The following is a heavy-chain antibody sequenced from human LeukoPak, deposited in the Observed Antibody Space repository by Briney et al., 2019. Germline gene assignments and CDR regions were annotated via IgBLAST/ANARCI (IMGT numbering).Heavy chain of an antibody. CDR1: GGTFSSYA. Sequence: SVKVSCKASGGTFSSYAISWVRQAPGQGLEWMGGIIPIFGTANYAQKFQGRVTITANESTSTAYMELSSLRSEDTAVYYCARGWGSGSYYFDYWGQGTLVTVSS. CDR3: ARGWGSGSYYFDY. D-gene: IGHD3-10*01. CDR2: IIPIFGTA. V-gene: IGHV1-69*13. J-gene: IGHJ4*02.